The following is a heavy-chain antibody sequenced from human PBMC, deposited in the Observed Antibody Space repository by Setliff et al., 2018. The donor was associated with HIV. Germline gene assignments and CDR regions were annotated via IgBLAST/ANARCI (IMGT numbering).Heavy chain of an antibody. J-gene: IGHJ4*02. Sequence: GGSLRLSCAASGFTFSSAWMIWVRQAPGKGLDWVGLISGTTDYAAPVKGRFGISRDDSKSVTYLEMSSLTIEDTAVYYCTRVRILIISAPYYFDYWGQGTLVTVSS. V-gene: IGHV3-15*01. CDR1: GFTFSSAW. CDR3: TRVRILIISAPYYFDY. D-gene: IGHD3-10*01. CDR2: ISGTT.